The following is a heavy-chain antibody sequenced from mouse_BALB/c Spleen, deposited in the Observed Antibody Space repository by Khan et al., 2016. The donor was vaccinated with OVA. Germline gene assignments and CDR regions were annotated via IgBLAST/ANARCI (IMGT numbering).Heavy chain of an antibody. Sequence: EVQLQQSGPELVKPGASMKMSCKASGYSFTGYTMNWVKQSHVKNLEWIGLINPYNGGTAYNQKFRGKATLTVDKSSNTAYMDLLSLTSEDSAVYYCVRSASYGDYVEAWFAYWGQGTLVTVSA. D-gene: IGHD2-13*01. CDR3: VRSASYGDYVEAWFAY. CDR1: GYSFTGYT. J-gene: IGHJ3*01. V-gene: IGHV1-37*01. CDR2: INPYNGGT.